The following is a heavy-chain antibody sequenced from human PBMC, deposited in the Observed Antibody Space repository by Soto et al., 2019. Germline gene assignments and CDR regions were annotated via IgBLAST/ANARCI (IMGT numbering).Heavy chain of an antibody. D-gene: IGHD5-18*01. V-gene: IGHV3-21*01. CDR3: ARDQPGYSYGYGLGY. CDR1: GFTFSSYS. Sequence: EVHLVESGGGLVKPGGSLRLSCAASGFTFSSYSMNWVRQAPGKGLEWVSSISSSSSYIYYADSVKGRFTISRDNAKNSLDLQMNSLRAEDTAVYYCARDQPGYSYGYGLGYWGQGTLFTVSS. J-gene: IGHJ4*02. CDR2: ISSSSSYI.